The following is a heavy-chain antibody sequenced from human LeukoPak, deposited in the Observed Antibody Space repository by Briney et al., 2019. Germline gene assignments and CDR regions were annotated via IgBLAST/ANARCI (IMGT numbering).Heavy chain of an antibody. Sequence: GGSLRLSCAASRFTFSSYSMNWVRQAPGKGLEWVSSISSSSSYIYYADSVKGRFSISRDNPKNSLFLQMSNLRAEDTAVYYCAREVGQYYDTSGFVDWGQGTLVTVSS. D-gene: IGHD3-22*01. V-gene: IGHV3-21*01. CDR3: AREVGQYYDTSGFVD. CDR1: RFTFSSYS. J-gene: IGHJ4*02. CDR2: ISSSSSYI.